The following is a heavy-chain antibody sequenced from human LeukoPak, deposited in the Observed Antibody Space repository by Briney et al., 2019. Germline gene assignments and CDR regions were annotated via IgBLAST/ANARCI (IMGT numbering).Heavy chain of an antibody. D-gene: IGHD6-13*01. CDR1: GFTFSSYG. Sequence: GGSLRLSCAASGFTFSSYGMHWVRQAPGKGLEWVAVIWYDGSNKYYADSVKGRFTISRDNSKNTLYPQMNSLRAEDTAVYYCARDDRQLARGYFDHWGQGTLVTVSS. J-gene: IGHJ4*02. CDR2: IWYDGSNK. CDR3: ARDDRQLARGYFDH. V-gene: IGHV3-33*01.